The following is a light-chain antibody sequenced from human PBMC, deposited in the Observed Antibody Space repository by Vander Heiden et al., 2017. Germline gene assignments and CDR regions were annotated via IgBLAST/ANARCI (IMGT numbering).Light chain of an antibody. CDR3: QQANSFPQT. CDR1: QGISSW. J-gene: IGKJ2*01. V-gene: IGKV1-12*01. Sequence: DIQMTQSTSSVSASVGDRVTITCRASQGISSWLARYQQKPGKAPKLLIYAASSLQSGVPSRFSGSGSGTDFTLTIRSLQPEDFATYYCQQANSFPQTFGQGTKPEIK. CDR2: AAS.